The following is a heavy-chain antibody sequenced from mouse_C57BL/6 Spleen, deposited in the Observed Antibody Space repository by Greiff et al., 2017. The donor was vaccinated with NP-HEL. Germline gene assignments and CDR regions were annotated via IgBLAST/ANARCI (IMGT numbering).Heavy chain of an antibody. V-gene: IGHV1-82*01. Sequence: QVQLQQPGAELVKPGASVKLSCKASGYTFTSYWMHWVKQRPGKGLEWIGRIYPGDGDTNYNGKFKGKATLTADKSSSTAYMQLSSLTSEDSAVYFCARLGTTVVAPYYYAMDYWGQGTSVTVSS. J-gene: IGHJ4*01. CDR2: IYPGDGDT. CDR3: ARLGTTVVAPYYYAMDY. D-gene: IGHD1-1*01. CDR1: GYTFTSYW.